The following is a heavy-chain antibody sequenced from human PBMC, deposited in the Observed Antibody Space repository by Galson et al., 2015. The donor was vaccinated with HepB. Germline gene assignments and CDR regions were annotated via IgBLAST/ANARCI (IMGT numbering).Heavy chain of an antibody. V-gene: IGHV3-23*01. D-gene: IGHD4-17*01. Sequence: LRLSCAASGFIYSTYAMTWVRQAPGRGLEWVSGISGSGGSTYADSVKGRFTISRDNSKNTLYLQMNSLRAEDTAVYYCAKGPHDYGDYPNYFDYWGLGILVTVSS. CDR3: AKGPHDYGDYPNYFDY. CDR1: GFIYSTYA. CDR2: ISGSGGST. J-gene: IGHJ4*02.